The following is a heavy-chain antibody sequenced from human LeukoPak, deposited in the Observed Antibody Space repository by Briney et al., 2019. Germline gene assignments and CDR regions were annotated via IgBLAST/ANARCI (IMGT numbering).Heavy chain of an antibody. D-gene: IGHD4-17*01. V-gene: IGHV4-34*01. CDR2: INHSGST. J-gene: IGHJ4*02. Sequence: PSETLSLTCAVYGGSFSGYYWNWIRQPPGRGLEWIGEINHSGSTNYNPSLKSRVTISVDTSKNQFSLKLSSVTAADTAVYYCARGVDYGFDFDYWGQGTLVTVSS. CDR3: ARGVDYGFDFDY. CDR1: GGSFSGYY.